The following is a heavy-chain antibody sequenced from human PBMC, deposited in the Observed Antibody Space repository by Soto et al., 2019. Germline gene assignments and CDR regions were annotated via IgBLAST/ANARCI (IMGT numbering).Heavy chain of an antibody. CDR3: ARGGSGSYGDAFDI. CDR2: INPNSGGT. Sequence: ASVKVSCKASGYTFTGYYMHWVRQAPGQGLEWMGWINPNSGGTNYAQKFQGWVTMTRDTSISTAYMELSRLRSDDTAVDYCARGGSGSYGDAFDIWGQGTMVTVSS. V-gene: IGHV1-2*04. D-gene: IGHD3-10*01. CDR1: GYTFTGYY. J-gene: IGHJ3*02.